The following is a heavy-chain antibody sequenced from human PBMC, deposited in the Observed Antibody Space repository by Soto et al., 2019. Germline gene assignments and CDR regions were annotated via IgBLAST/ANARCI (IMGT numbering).Heavy chain of an antibody. J-gene: IGHJ6*02. CDR1: GGSISSGGYY. D-gene: IGHD3-3*01. V-gene: IGHV4-31*03. Sequence: SETLSLTCTVSGGSISSGGYYWSWIRQHPGKGLEWIGYIYYSGSTYYNPSLKSRVTISVDTSKNQFSLKLSFVTAADTAVYYCARDQNYDFWSGYYSVGMDVWGQGTTVTVSS. CDR3: ARDQNYDFWSGYYSVGMDV. CDR2: IYYSGST.